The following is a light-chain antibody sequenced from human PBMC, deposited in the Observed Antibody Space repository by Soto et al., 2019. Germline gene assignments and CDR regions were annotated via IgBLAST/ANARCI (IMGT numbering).Light chain of an antibody. CDR1: QNIGRY. J-gene: IGKJ2*01. Sequence: DLQMTQSPSSLSASVGDRVTITCRSDQNIGRYLNWYQQKPGKAPNLLIHAASNLQSGVPSRFSGGGSGTDFTLAISSLQPEDFATYYCQQSYSYPSTFGQGTKVEVK. CDR3: QQSYSYPST. CDR2: AAS. V-gene: IGKV1-39*01.